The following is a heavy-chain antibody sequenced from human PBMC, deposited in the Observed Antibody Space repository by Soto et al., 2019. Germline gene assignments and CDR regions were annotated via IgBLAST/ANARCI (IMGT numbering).Heavy chain of an antibody. CDR1: GGTFSSYT. V-gene: IGHV1-69*02. J-gene: IGHJ6*03. Sequence: SVKVSCKASGGTFSSYTISWVRQAPGQGLEWMGRIIPILGIANYAQKFQGRVTITADKSTSTAYMELSSLRSEDTAVYYCARANCSSTSCRLRYYYYMDVWGKGTTVTVSS. CDR2: IIPILGIA. CDR3: ARANCSSTSCRLRYYYYMDV. D-gene: IGHD2-2*01.